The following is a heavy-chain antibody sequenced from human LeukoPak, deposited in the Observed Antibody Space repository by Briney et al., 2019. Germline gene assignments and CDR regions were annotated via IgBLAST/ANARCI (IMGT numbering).Heavy chain of an antibody. CDR1: GFTFSSYA. D-gene: IGHD3-10*01. Sequence: GRSLRLSCAASGFTFSSYAMHWVRQAPGKGLEWVAVISYDGSNKYYADSVKGRFTISRDNSKNTLYLQMNSLRAEDTAVYYCARISRVPMARGPARDVAPGVDYWGQGTLVTVSS. CDR3: ARISRVPMARGPARDVAPGVDY. CDR2: ISYDGSNK. J-gene: IGHJ4*02. V-gene: IGHV3-30*04.